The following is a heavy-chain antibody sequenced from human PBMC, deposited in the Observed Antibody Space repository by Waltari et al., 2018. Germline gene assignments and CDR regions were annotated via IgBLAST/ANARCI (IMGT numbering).Heavy chain of an antibody. CDR2: INPDRSSI. Sequence: EVQLVESGGDLVQPGGSLRLSCAALPFGAFWMSWVRQAPGKGLEWVAIINPDRSSIYYLDSVKGRFTISRDNAKKSLYLQMNSLRVEDTAVYYCAGDRESRWGQGTTVTVSS. V-gene: IGHV3-7*01. CDR3: AGDRESR. CDR1: LPFGAFW. J-gene: IGHJ6*02.